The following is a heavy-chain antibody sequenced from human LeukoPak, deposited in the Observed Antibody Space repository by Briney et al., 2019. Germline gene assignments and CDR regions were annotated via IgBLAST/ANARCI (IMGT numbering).Heavy chain of an antibody. Sequence: SVKVSCKASGGTFSSYTISWVRRAPGHGLEWMGRIIPILGIANYAQKFQGRVTITADKSTSTAYMELSSLRSEDTAVYYCAREAGLDIVVVRAASFDYWGQGTLVTVSS. V-gene: IGHV1-69*04. D-gene: IGHD2-2*03. CDR3: AREAGLDIVVVRAASFDY. J-gene: IGHJ4*02. CDR2: IIPILGIA. CDR1: GGTFSSYT.